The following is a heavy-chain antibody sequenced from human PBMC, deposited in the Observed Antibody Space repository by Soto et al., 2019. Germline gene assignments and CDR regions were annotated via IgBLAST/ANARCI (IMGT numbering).Heavy chain of an antibody. CDR2: ISSSSTTK. V-gene: IGHV3-48*01. CDR3: ARDGCSGSNCLNWFDP. CDR1: GFTFSSYS. D-gene: IGHD2-15*01. J-gene: IGHJ5*02. Sequence: EVQLVESGGGLVQPGGSLRLACAASGFTFSSYSMNWVRQAPGKGLEWVSYISSSSTTKYYADSVKGRFTISRDNAKNSLYLQMNSLRAEDKDVYYCARDGCSGSNCLNWFDPWGQGTLVTVSS.